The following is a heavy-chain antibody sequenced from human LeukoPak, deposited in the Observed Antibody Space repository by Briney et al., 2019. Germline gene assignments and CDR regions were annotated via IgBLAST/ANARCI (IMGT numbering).Heavy chain of an antibody. CDR3: ARGLWASDSFDI. D-gene: IGHD7-27*01. Sequence: SQTLSLTCAISGDSVSSNSAAWNWIWQSPSRGLEWLGRTYYRSKWYNDYAVSVKGRITINPDTSNDQFSLQLNSVTPEDTAVYYCARGLWASDSFDIWGQGTMVTVSS. CDR2: TYYRSKWYN. CDR1: GDSVSSNSAA. J-gene: IGHJ3*02. V-gene: IGHV6-1*01.